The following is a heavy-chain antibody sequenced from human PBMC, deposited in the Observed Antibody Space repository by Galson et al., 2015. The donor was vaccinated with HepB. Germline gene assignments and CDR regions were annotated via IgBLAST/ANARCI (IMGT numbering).Heavy chain of an antibody. Sequence: SLRLSCAASGFTFNSSWMSWVRQAPRKGLEWVAHIKEDGSEKYYVDSVKGRFTISSANAKNSMYLQMNSLTAEDTGFYYCARLEASYQWRVHWYYIDYWGQRTLVTVSS. D-gene: IGHD6-19*01. V-gene: IGHV3-7*03. J-gene: IGHJ4*02. CDR3: ARLEASYQWRVHWYYIDY. CDR1: GFTFNSSW. CDR2: IKEDGSEK.